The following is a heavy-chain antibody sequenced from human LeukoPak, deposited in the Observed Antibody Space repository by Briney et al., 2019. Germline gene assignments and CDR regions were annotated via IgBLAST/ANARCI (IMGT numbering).Heavy chain of an antibody. D-gene: IGHD5-24*01. CDR1: GYSLTSYW. V-gene: IGHV5-51*01. CDR2: IYPGDSDT. CDR3: ARTPAQMAFDY. Sequence: GESLKISCKGSGYSLTSYWIGWGRQMPGEGLEWMGIIYPGDSDTRYSPSFQGQVTISADKSISTAYLQWSSLKASDTAMYYCARTPAQMAFDYWGQGTLVTVSS. J-gene: IGHJ4*02.